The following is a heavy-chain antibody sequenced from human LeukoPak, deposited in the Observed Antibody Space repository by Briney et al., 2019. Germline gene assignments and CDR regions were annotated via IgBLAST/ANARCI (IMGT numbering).Heavy chain of an antibody. J-gene: IGHJ4*02. V-gene: IGHV3-9*01. CDR1: GFTFDDYA. Sequence: GRSLRLSRAASGFTFDDYAMHWVRQAPGKGLEWVSGISWNSGSIGYADSVKGRFTISRDNSKNTLYLQMNSLRAEDTAVYYCAKGVSRFGTPDYWGQGTLVTVSS. CDR2: ISWNSGSI. D-gene: IGHD3-10*01. CDR3: AKGVSRFGTPDY.